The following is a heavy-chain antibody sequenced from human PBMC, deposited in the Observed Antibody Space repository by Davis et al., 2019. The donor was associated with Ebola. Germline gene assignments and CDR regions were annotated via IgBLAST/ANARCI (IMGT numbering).Heavy chain of an antibody. CDR3: ARYSGGLDYDFWSGYYTSYYYYYYGMDV. D-gene: IGHD3-3*01. CDR1: GFTFSSYW. CDR2: IKQDGSEK. Sequence: GESLKISCAASGFTFSSYWMSWVRQAPGKGLEWVANIKQDGSEKYYVDSVKGRFTISRDNAKNSLYLQMNSLRAEDTAVYYCARYSGGLDYDFWSGYYTSYYYYYYGMDVWGQGTTVTVSS. J-gene: IGHJ6*02. V-gene: IGHV3-7*01.